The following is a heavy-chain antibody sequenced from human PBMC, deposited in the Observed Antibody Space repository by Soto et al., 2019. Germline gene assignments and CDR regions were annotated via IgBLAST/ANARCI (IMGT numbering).Heavy chain of an antibody. CDR1: GFSLSNGKVG. CDR3: ARILFGRSVAGGYFYMDV. CDR2: IFSNDEK. V-gene: IGHV2-26*01. Sequence: HVTLKESGPVLVKPTEPLTLTCTVSGFSLSNGKVGVSWTRQPPGKALEWLAHIFSNDEKSYRTSLKSRLTLSEDISKSQVVLTLTNVDPVDTATYYCARILFGRSVAGGYFYMDVWGKGTTVTVSS. J-gene: IGHJ6*03. D-gene: IGHD6-19*01.